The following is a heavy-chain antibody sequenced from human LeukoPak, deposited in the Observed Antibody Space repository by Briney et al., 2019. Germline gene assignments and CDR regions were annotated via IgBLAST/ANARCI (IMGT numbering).Heavy chain of an antibody. V-gene: IGHV4-34*01. CDR1: GGPFSGYY. CDR2: IDHSGST. J-gene: IGHJ3*02. Sequence: SETLSLTCAVYGGPFSGYYWSWIRQPPGKGLEWIGEIDHSGSTNYNPSLKSRVTISVDTSKNQFSLKLSSVTAADTAVYYCARVIYGAARDAFDIWGQGTMVTVSS. CDR3: ARVIYGAARDAFDI. D-gene: IGHD4-17*01.